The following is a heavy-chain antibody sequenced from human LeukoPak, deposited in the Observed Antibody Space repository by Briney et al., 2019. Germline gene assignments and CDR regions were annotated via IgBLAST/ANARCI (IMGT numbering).Heavy chain of an antibody. CDR3: AAAGNYYYYYMDV. Sequence: GSLRLSCAASGFTFSSYWMHWVRQAPGKGLVWVSRINSDGSSTSYADSVKGRFTISRDNAKNTLYLQMNSLRVEDTAVYYCAAAGNYYYYYMDVWGKGTTVTVSS. J-gene: IGHJ6*03. V-gene: IGHV3-74*01. D-gene: IGHD6-13*01. CDR2: INSDGSST. CDR1: GFTFSSYW.